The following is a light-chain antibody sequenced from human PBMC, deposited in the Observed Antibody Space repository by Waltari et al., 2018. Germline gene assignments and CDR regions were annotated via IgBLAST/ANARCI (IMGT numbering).Light chain of an antibody. Sequence: QSVLTQPPSVSGAPGQRVTISCTGSRPNPGSGYEVHWYQHRPGTAPKILIYGNTNRPSGVPDRFSGSKSGTSASLAITGLQAEDEADYYCQSYDSSLSGWVFGGGTKLTVL. J-gene: IGLJ3*02. CDR2: GNT. V-gene: IGLV1-40*01. CDR1: RPNPGSGYE. CDR3: QSYDSSLSGWV.